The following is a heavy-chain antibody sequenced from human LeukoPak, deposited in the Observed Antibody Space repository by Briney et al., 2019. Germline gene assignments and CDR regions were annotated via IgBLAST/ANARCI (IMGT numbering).Heavy chain of an antibody. V-gene: IGHV3-30*18. CDR2: ISHDGSNK. Sequence: GGSLRLSCAASGFTFSSYGMHWVRQAPGKGLEWVAVISHDGSNKYYADSVKGRFTNSRDNSKNTLYLQMNSLRAEDTAVYYCAKVLLGDYFDYWGQGTLVTVSS. J-gene: IGHJ4*02. D-gene: IGHD3-10*01. CDR1: GFTFSSYG. CDR3: AKVLLGDYFDY.